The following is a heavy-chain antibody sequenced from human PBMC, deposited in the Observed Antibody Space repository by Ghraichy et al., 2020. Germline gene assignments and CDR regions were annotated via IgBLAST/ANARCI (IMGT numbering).Heavy chain of an antibody. CDR3: AIQPVAGTARNWYFDL. Sequence: ASVKVSCKASGYTFTSYYMHWVRQAPGQGLEWMGIINPSGGSTSYAQKFQGRVTMTRDTSMSTVYMELSSLRSEDTAVYYCAIQPVAGTARNWYFDLWGRGTLVTVSS. CDR1: GYTFTSYY. J-gene: IGHJ2*01. D-gene: IGHD6-19*01. V-gene: IGHV1-46*03. CDR2: INPSGGST.